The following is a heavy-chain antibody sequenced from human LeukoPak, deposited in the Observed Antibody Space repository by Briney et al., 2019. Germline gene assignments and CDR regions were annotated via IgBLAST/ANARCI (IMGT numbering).Heavy chain of an antibody. Sequence: ASETLSLTCTVSGGSISSYYWSWIRQPPGKGLEWIGSIYYSGSTYYNPSLKSRVTISVDTSKNQFSLKLSSVTAADTAVYYCARIPIAVAGYYYYMDVWGKGTTVTVSS. CDR3: ARIPIAVAGYYYYMDV. CDR2: IYYSGST. D-gene: IGHD6-19*01. CDR1: GGSISSYY. J-gene: IGHJ6*03. V-gene: IGHV4-59*12.